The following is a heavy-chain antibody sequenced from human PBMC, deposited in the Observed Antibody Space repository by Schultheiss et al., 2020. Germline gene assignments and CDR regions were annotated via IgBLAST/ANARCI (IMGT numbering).Heavy chain of an antibody. CDR3: ARSQQGVFDP. CDR1: GYTFTGYY. CDR2: ISPANGNT. V-gene: IGHV1-18*04. Sequence: ASVKVSCKASGYTFTGYYMHWVRQAPGQGLEWMGWISPANGNTRHPQKMRGRITMTSDTSTTTAYLELRGLTSDDTAIYYCARSQQGVFDPWGQGTLVTVSS. J-gene: IGHJ5*02. D-gene: IGHD2-8*01.